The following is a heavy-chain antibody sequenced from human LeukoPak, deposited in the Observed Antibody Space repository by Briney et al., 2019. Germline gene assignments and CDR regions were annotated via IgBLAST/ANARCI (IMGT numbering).Heavy chain of an antibody. J-gene: IGHJ4*01. CDR1: GSPFTDYY. V-gene: IGHV1-2*02. CDR2: INPNTGGT. D-gene: IGHD1-26*01. CDR3: ARDLGATTGAPWYYFDN. Sequence: ASVKVSCKASGSPFTDYYFHWVRQVPGQGLECMGWINPNTGGTNYPQKFQGRVTMTRDTAISTAYMELTSLRSDDTAVYYCARDLGATTGAPWYYFDNWGQGTLVTVPS.